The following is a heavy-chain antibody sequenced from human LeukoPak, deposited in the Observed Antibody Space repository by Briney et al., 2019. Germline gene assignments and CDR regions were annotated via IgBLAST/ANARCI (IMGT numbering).Heavy chain of an antibody. CDR1: GFTLSSYE. J-gene: IGHJ4*02. D-gene: IGHD6-13*01. Sequence: GGSLRLSCAASGFTLSSYEMNWVRQAPGKGLEWVSYISSSGNIIYYADSVKGRFTISRDNAKNSLYLQMNSLRAEDTAVHYCARVGYSGTWYLDYWGQGTLVTVSS. V-gene: IGHV3-48*03. CDR2: ISSSGNII. CDR3: ARVGYSGTWYLDY.